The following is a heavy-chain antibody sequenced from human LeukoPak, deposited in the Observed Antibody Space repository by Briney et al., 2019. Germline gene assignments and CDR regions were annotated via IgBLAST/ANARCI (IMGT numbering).Heavy chain of an antibody. CDR2: IYHSGRT. CDR3: ARGIYYYDSSGTFDY. CDR1: GYSISNGYY. Sequence: PSETLSLTCTVSGYSISNGYYWGWMRQPPGKGLEWIGSIYHSGRTHYNPSLKSRVIISVDTSKNYFSLKLSSVTAADTAMYYCARGIYYYDSSGTFDYWGQGTLVTVSS. D-gene: IGHD3-22*01. V-gene: IGHV4-38-2*02. J-gene: IGHJ4*02.